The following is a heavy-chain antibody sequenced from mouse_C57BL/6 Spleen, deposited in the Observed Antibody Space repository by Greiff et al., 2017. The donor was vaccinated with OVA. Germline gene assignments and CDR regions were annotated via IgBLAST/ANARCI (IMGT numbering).Heavy chain of an antibody. Sequence: QVQLQQSGTELVKPGASVKLSCKASGYTFTSYWMHWVKQRPGQGLEWIGNINPSNGGTNYNEKFKSKATLTVDKSSSTAYMQLSSLTSEDSAVYDCARDTTVVAKGFAYWGQGTLVTVSA. CDR3: ARDTTVVAKGFAY. CDR2: INPSNGGT. J-gene: IGHJ3*01. CDR1: GYTFTSYW. D-gene: IGHD1-1*01. V-gene: IGHV1-53*01.